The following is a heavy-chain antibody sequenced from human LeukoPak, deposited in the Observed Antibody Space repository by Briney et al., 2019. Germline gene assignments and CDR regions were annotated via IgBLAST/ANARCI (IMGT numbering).Heavy chain of an antibody. V-gene: IGHV1-24*01. J-gene: IGHJ4*02. D-gene: IGHD6-13*01. CDR1: GYTLTELS. Sequence: GASVKVSCEVSGYTLTELSMHWVRQAPGKGLEWMGGFDPEDGETIYAQKFQGRVTMTEDTSTDTAYMELSSLRSEDTAVYYCARGRSGLAAAGTYDYWGQGTLITVSS. CDR3: ARGRSGLAAAGTYDY. CDR2: FDPEDGET.